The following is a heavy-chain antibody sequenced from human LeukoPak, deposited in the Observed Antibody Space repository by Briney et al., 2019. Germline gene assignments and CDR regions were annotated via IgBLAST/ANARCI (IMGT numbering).Heavy chain of an antibody. CDR1: GFTFSSHG. CDR2: ISGSGGNT. D-gene: IGHD3-22*01. CDR3: ARAPTITMIVVAVHFDY. V-gene: IGHV3-23*01. Sequence: GETLRLSCAASGFTFSSHGMNWVRQAPGKGLEWVSGISGSGGNTYYADSVKGRFTISRDNSKNTLYLQMNSLRAEDTAVYYCARAPTITMIVVAVHFDYWGQGTLVTVSS. J-gene: IGHJ4*02.